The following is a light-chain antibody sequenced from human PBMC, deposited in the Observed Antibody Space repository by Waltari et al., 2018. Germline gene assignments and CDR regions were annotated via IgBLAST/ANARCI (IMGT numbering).Light chain of an antibody. CDR1: NIESNH. CDR2: DDS. J-gene: IGLJ1*01. V-gene: IGLV3-21*02. Sequence: SYVLTQPPSVSVAPGQTARIPCGGNNIESNHVHWYQQKPGQAPVLVVYDDSDRPSGIPERFSGSNSGNAATLTIFGLEAGDEADYYCQVWDGSSDHYVFGSGTKVTVL. CDR3: QVWDGSSDHYV.